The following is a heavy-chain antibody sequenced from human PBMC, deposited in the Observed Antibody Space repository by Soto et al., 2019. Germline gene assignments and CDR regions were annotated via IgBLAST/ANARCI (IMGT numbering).Heavy chain of an antibody. CDR3: ARDQRSFSGGSCYVSLEANYYYYGMDV. J-gene: IGHJ6*02. V-gene: IGHV4-31*03. D-gene: IGHD2-15*01. CDR2: IYYSGST. Sequence: PSEPLSLTCTVSGGSISSGGYYWSWIRQHPGKGLEWIGYIYYSGSTYYNPSLKSRVTISVDTSKNQFSLKLSSVTAADTAVYYCARDQRSFSGGSCYVSLEANYYYYGMDVWGQGTTVTVLL. CDR1: GGSISSGGYY.